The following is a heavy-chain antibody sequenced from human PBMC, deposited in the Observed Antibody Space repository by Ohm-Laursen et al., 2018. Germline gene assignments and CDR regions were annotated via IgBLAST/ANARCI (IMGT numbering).Heavy chain of an antibody. Sequence: SLRLSCAASGFTVSSNYMSWVRQAPGKGLEWVAVIWYDGSNKYYADSVKGRFTFSRDNSKNTLFLQMNSLRAEDTAIYYCARDRGGSHYVDYWGQGTLVTVSS. D-gene: IGHD1-26*01. CDR2: IWYDGSNK. V-gene: IGHV3-33*08. J-gene: IGHJ4*02. CDR1: GFTVSSNY. CDR3: ARDRGGSHYVDY.